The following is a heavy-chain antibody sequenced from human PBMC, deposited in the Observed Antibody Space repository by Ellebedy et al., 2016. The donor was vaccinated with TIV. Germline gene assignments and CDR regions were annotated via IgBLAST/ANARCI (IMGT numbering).Heavy chain of an antibody. J-gene: IGHJ4*02. CDR3: ARGLGQWLPEYFDY. CDR2: ISAYNGNT. V-gene: IGHV1-18*01. D-gene: IGHD6-19*01. Sequence: ASVKVSCXASGYTFTSYGISWVRQAPGQGLEWMGWISAYNGNTNYAQKLQGRVTMTTDTSTSTAYMELRSLRSDDTAVYYCARGLGQWLPEYFDYWGQGTLVTVSS. CDR1: GYTFTSYG.